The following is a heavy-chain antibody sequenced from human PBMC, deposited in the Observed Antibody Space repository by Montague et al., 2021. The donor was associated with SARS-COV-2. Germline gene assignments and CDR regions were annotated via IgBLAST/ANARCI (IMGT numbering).Heavy chain of an antibody. CDR3: ASACPRRLQIVPYFDY. V-gene: IGHV4-59*01. CDR1: GGSISSYY. Sequence: SETLSLTCTVSGGSISSYYWCWIWQPQGQGMEWIGYIYYSGSTNTNSYLTSRVTISVDTSKNQFSLKLSSVTAADTAVYYCASACPRRLQIVPYFDYWGQGTLVTVSS. CDR2: IYYSGST. D-gene: IGHD5-24*01. J-gene: IGHJ4*03.